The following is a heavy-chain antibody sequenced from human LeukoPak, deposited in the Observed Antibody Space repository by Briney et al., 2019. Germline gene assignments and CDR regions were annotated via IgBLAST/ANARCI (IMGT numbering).Heavy chain of an antibody. CDR3: ASGGSGYSSSWDYFDY. D-gene: IGHD6-13*01. Sequence: PGGSLRLSCAASGFTFNTYGMHWVRQAPGKGLEWVAVISYDGSNKYYADSVKGRFTISRDNSKNTLYLQMNSLRAEDTAVYYCASGGSGYSSSWDYFDYWGQGTLVTVSS. V-gene: IGHV3-30*19. CDR2: ISYDGSNK. J-gene: IGHJ4*02. CDR1: GFTFNTYG.